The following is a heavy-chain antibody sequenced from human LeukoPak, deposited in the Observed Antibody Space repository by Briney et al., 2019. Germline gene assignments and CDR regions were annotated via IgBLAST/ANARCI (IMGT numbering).Heavy chain of an antibody. CDR1: GFTFNSYA. J-gene: IGHJ4*02. CDR3: ARETPSVAAFDY. V-gene: IGHV3-64*01. CDR2: ISSNGGST. Sequence: GGSLRLSCAASGFTFNSYAMHWVRQASGKGLEYVSAISSNGGSTYYANSVKGRSTTSRDNSKNTLYLQMGSLRAEDMAVYYCARETPSVAAFDYWGQGTLVTVSS. D-gene: IGHD2-15*01.